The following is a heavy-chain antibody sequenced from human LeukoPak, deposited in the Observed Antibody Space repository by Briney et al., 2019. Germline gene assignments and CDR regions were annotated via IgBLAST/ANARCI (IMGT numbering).Heavy chain of an antibody. V-gene: IGHV3-11*06. Sequence: GGSLRLSCAASGFTLSDYYMSWIRQAPGKGLEWVSYISSSSTYTNFADSVKGRFTISRDNAKNSLYLQMNSLRAEDTAVYYCARYVDAGKGLDYWGQGTLVTVSS. CDR3: ARYVDAGKGLDY. CDR1: GFTLSDYY. J-gene: IGHJ4*02. D-gene: IGHD5-18*01. CDR2: ISSSSTYT.